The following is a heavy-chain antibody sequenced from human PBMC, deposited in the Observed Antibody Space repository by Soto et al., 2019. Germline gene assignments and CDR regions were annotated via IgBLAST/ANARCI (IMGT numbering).Heavy chain of an antibody. CDR2: ISSSSSYT. D-gene: IGHD6-13*01. V-gene: IGHV3-11*06. J-gene: IGHJ6*02. Sequence: QVQLVESGGGLVKPGGSLRLSCAASEFTFSDYYMSWIRQAPGKGLEWVSYISSSSSYTNYADSVKGRFTISRDNAKNSLYLQMNSLRAEDTAVYYCARDAIAAAFAHYYYYGMDVWGQGTTVTVSS. CDR1: EFTFSDYY. CDR3: ARDAIAAAFAHYYYYGMDV.